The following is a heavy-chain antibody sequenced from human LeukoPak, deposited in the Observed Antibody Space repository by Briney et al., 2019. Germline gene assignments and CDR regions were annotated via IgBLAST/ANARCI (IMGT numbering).Heavy chain of an antibody. Sequence: ASVTVFSKASGYTFIAYYMHWVRQAPGQGLEGMGWIDPYSGGTHFAQRFQGRVSMTLDTSISTAYMELTRLTSDDTAVYYCARDGVAGSSDAFDIWGQGTMVTVS. CDR1: GYTFIAYY. CDR2: IDPYSGGT. V-gene: IGHV1-2*02. J-gene: IGHJ3*02. CDR3: ARDGVAGSSDAFDI. D-gene: IGHD6-19*01.